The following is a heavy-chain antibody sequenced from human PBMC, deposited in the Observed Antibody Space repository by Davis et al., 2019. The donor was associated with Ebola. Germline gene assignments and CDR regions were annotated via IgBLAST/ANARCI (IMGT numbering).Heavy chain of an antibody. D-gene: IGHD3-10*01. CDR1: GFTFSTYW. J-gene: IGHJ4*02. CDR2: IKQDGSEK. V-gene: IGHV3-7*01. CDR3: ANSGSYYNEWFEPFDY. Sequence: GGSLRLSCAASGFTFSTYWMSWVRQAPGKGLEWVANIKQDGSEKYYVDSVKGRFTISRDNAKNSLYLQMNSLRAEDTAVYYCANSGSYYNEWFEPFDYWGQGTLVTVSS.